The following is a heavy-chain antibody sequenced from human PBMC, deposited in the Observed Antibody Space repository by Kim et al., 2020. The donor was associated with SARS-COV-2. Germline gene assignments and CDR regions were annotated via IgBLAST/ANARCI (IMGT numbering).Heavy chain of an antibody. CDR2: MNPNSGNT. D-gene: IGHD3-10*01. J-gene: IGHJ4*02. Sequence: ASVKVSCKASGYTFTSYDINWVRQATGQGLEWMGWMNPNSGNTGYAQKFQGRVTMTRNTSISTAYMELSSLRSEDTAVYYCARSPMVRGYYFDYWGQGTLVTVSS. CDR1: GYTFTSYD. V-gene: IGHV1-8*01. CDR3: ARSPMVRGYYFDY.